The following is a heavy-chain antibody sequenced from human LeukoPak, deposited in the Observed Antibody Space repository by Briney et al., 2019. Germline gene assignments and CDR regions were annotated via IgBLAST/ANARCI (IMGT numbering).Heavy chain of an antibody. J-gene: IGHJ4*02. CDR3: ARVRGGIGFKGDY. CDR1: GHTFTTDV. CDR2: ISPYNGDT. Sequence: ASVKVSCKASGHTFTTDVISWGRQAPGQRLEWMGWISPYNGDTKYAQKLQGRVTMATYTSTSTVYMELRSLRSDETVLYYCARVRGGIGFKGDYWGQGTLVTVSS. D-gene: IGHD2-21*01. V-gene: IGHV1-18*01.